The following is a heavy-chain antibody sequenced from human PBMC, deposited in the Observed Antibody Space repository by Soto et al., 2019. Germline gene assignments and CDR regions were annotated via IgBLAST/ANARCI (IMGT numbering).Heavy chain of an antibody. Sequence: EVLLLESGGGLVQPGGSLRLSCAASGFTFSSNAMSWVRQAPGKGLEWVSFISGSGGNTYYADSVKGRFAISRDNSKYTVFLQLNSLRVEDTAIYYCAKDALIGYTYSYTSWGQGTLVTVSS. CDR2: ISGSGGNT. D-gene: IGHD5-12*01. CDR3: AKDALIGYTYSYTS. J-gene: IGHJ5*02. V-gene: IGHV3-23*01. CDR1: GFTFSSNA.